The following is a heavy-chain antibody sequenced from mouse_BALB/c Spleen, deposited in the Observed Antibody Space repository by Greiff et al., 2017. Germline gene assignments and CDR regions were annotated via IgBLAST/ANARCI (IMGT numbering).Heavy chain of an antibody. CDR3: ARDGYYVRFAY. CDR1: GDSITSSY. V-gene: IGHV3-8*02. D-gene: IGHD2-3*01. CDR2: ISYSGST. J-gene: IGHJ3*01. Sequence: VQLKESGPSLVKPSQTLSLTCSVTGDSITSSYWNWIRKFPGNKLEYMGYISYSGSTYYNPSLKSRISITRDTSKNQYYLQLNSVTTEDTATYYCARDGYYVRFAYWGQGTLVTVSA.